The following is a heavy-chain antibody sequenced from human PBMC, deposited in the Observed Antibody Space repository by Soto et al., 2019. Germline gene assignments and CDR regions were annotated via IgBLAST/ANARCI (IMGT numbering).Heavy chain of an antibody. D-gene: IGHD5-12*01. V-gene: IGHV4-34*01. CDR3: ARLNSGYESSFPYYFDY. CDR2: INHSGST. J-gene: IGHJ4*02. CDR1: GGSFSGYY. Sequence: PSETLSLTCAVYGGSFSGYYWSWIRQPPGKGLEWIGEINHSGSTNYNPSLKSRVTISVDTSKNQFSLKLSSVTAADTAVYYCARLNSGYESSFPYYFDYWGQGTLVTVSS.